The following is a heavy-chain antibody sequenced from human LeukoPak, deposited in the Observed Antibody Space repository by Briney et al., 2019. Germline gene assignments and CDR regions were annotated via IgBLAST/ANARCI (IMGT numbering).Heavy chain of an antibody. Sequence: GSLRLSCAVSGFNVNWNYMSWVRQAPGKGLEWIGEINHSGSTNYNPSLKSRVTISVDTSKNQFSLKLSSVTAADTAVYYCARVTFDPWGQGTLVTVSS. V-gene: IGHV4-34*01. CDR2: INHSGST. J-gene: IGHJ5*02. D-gene: IGHD1-14*01. CDR3: ARVTFDP. CDR1: GFNVNWNY.